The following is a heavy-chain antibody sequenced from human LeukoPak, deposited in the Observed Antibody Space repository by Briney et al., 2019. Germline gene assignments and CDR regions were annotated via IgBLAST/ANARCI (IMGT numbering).Heavy chain of an antibody. CDR3: ARDLRQPGMGRDGYKYYFDY. CDR1: GYTFTSYA. J-gene: IGHJ4*02. D-gene: IGHD5-24*01. Sequence: GASVKVSCKASGYTFTSYAMNWVRQAPGQGLEWMGIINPSGGSTSYAQKFQGRVTMTRDTSTSTVYMELSSLRSEDTAVYYCARDLRQPGMGRDGYKYYFDYWGQGTLVTVSS. CDR2: INPSGGST. V-gene: IGHV1-46*01.